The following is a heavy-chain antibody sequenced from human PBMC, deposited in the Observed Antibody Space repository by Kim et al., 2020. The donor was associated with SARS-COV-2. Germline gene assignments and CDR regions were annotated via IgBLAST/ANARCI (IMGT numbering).Heavy chain of an antibody. CDR3: ARDRGKYSNSGWFDP. Sequence: SETLSLTCTVSGGSISSYYWSWIRQPPGKGLEWIGYIYYSGSTNYNPSLKSRVTISVDTSKNQFSLKLSSVTAADTAVYYCARDRGKYSNSGWFDPWGQGTLVTVSS. J-gene: IGHJ5*02. V-gene: IGHV4-59*13. D-gene: IGHD4-4*01. CDR1: GGSISSYY. CDR2: IYYSGST.